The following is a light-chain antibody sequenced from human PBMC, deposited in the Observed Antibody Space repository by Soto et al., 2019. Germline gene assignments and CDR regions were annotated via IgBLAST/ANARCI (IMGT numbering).Light chain of an antibody. Sequence: DIRMTQSPPSLSASVGDKVTITCRASQGIKNFLAWYHQKPGDIPKPLMYDASTLQSGASSRFSGSGSGTVFTLTINSLQPEDVGSYYCQRYDSVPRTFGQGTKVEVK. J-gene: IGKJ1*01. CDR2: DAS. CDR3: QRYDSVPRT. V-gene: IGKV1-27*01. CDR1: QGIKNF.